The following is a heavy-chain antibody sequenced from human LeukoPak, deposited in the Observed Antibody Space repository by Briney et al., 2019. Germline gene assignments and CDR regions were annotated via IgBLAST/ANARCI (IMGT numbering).Heavy chain of an antibody. CDR1: GYTFTGYY. V-gene: IGHV1-2*02. D-gene: IGHD5-18*01. J-gene: IGHJ6*02. Sequence: ASVKVSCKASGYTFTGYYMHWVRQAPGQGLEWMGWINPNSGDTNYAQKFQGRVTMTRDTSISTAYVELSRLRSDDTAVYYCARDIGSAYRNGLYYCLGMDVWGQGTTVTVSS. CDR3: ARDIGSAYRNGLYYCLGMDV. CDR2: INPNSGDT.